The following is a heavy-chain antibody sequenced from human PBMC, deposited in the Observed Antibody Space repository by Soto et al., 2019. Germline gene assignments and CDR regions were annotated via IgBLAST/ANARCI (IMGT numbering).Heavy chain of an antibody. V-gene: IGHV3-23*01. Sequence: GGSLRLSCVASGFTFSSYAMSWVRQAPGKGLEWVSIISGSGGSTYYADSVKGRLSISRDNSKNTLYLQMNSLRAEDTAVYYCAKDRSATPHSYGMDVWGQGTTVTGSS. CDR1: GFTFSSYA. CDR3: AKDRSATPHSYGMDV. D-gene: IGHD4-4*01. J-gene: IGHJ6*02. CDR2: ISGSGGST.